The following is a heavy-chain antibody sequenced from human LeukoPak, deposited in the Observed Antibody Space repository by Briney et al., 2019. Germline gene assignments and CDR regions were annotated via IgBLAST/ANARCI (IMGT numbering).Heavy chain of an antibody. CDR1: GDSVSSNSAA. Sequence: SQTLSLTFAISGDSVSSNSAAWNWLRQSPSRGLEWLGRTYYRSKWYNDNAVSVKSRITINPDTSKNQFSLQLNSVTPEDTAVYYCARDLMGLAVAGGSPYYFDYWGQGTLVTVSS. CDR3: ARDLMGLAVAGGSPYYFDY. J-gene: IGHJ4*02. V-gene: IGHV6-1*01. D-gene: IGHD6-19*01. CDR2: TYYRSKWYN.